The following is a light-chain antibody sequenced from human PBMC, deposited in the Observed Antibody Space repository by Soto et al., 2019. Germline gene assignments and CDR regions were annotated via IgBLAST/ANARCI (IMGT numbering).Light chain of an antibody. CDR3: QQYGSLPFT. Sequence: IVFTQSPGTLSLSPGERATLSCRASQSVSSSNLAWYQQKPGQAPRLLISGASSRATGIPDRFSGSGSGADFTLSISRLEPEDFAAYYCQQYGSLPFTFGPGTKVDIK. J-gene: IGKJ3*01. V-gene: IGKV3-20*01. CDR1: QSVSSSN. CDR2: GAS.